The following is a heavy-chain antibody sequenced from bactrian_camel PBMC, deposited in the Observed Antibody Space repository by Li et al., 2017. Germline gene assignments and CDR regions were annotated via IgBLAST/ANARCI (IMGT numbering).Heavy chain of an antibody. D-gene: IGHD6*01. J-gene: IGHJ6*01. CDR2: INVDSGTI. CDR1: GFTFSTYA. Sequence: VQLVESGGGLVQPGGSLRLSCVASGFTFSTYAMSWVRQAPGKGLECVSGINVDSGTISYADSVKGRFTISRDNTKNTLYLQMDNPKTEDSALYYCAAGFVGGSWYDIGHWGQGTQVTVS. V-gene: IGHV3S31*01. CDR3: AAGFVGGSWYDIGH.